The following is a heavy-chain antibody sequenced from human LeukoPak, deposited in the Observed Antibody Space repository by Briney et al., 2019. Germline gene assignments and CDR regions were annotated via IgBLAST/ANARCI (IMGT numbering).Heavy chain of an antibody. J-gene: IGHJ6*02. V-gene: IGHV3-15*07. CDR3: TTSGTTGSQGHYYYYGMDV. D-gene: IGHD2/OR15-2a*01. CDR1: GFTFSNAW. Sequence: PGGSLRLSCAASGFTFSNAWMNWVRQDPGKGLEWVGRIKSKTDGGTTDYAAPVKGRFTISRDDSKNTLYLQMNSLKTEDTAVYYCTTSGTTGSQGHYYYYGMDVWGQGTTVTVSS. CDR2: IKSKTDGGTT.